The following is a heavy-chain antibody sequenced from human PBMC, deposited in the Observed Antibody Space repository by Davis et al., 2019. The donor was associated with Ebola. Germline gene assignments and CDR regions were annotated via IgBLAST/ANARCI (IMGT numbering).Heavy chain of an antibody. Sequence: GGSLRLSCAASGFTFSGSAMHWVRQASGKRLEWVGRIRSKANSYATAYAASVKGRFTISRDDSKNTAYLQMNSMKTEDAAVYYCTGSDGDYDYWGQGTLVTVSS. V-gene: IGHV3-73*01. CDR2: IRSKANSYAT. D-gene: IGHD4-17*01. J-gene: IGHJ4*02. CDR3: TGSDGDYDY. CDR1: GFTFSGSA.